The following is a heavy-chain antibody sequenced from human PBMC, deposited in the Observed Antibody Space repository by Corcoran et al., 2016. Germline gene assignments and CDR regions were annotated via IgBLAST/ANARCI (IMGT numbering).Heavy chain of an antibody. CDR1: GGSFSGYY. Sequence: QVQLQQWGAGLFKPSETLSLTCAVYGGSFSGYYWSWIRQPPGKGLEWSGEINHSGSTNYNPSLKCLVTMSGDTSNNHFPLKLSSGTAAATAVYYCARTNGYQVLPKLDYWGQGTRVTVSS. V-gene: IGHV4-34*01. J-gene: IGHJ4*02. CDR2: INHSGST. CDR3: ARTNGYQVLPKLDY. D-gene: IGHD2-2*01.